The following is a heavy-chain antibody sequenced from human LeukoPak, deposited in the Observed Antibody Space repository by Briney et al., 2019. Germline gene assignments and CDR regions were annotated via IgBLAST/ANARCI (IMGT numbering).Heavy chain of an antibody. CDR3: ARLNWGFHWYFDL. CDR2: IYYSGNT. D-gene: IGHD7-27*01. CDR1: GGSFSTYY. V-gene: IGHV4-39*07. Sequence: SETLSLTCTVSGGSFSTYYWGWIRQAPGKGLEWIGSIYYSGNTYYNSSLKSRVTISLDTSKSQFSLKLSSVTAADTAVYYCARLNWGFHWYFDLWGRGTLVTVSS. J-gene: IGHJ2*01.